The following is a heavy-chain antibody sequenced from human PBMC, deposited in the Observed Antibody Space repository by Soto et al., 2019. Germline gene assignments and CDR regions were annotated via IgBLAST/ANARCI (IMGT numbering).Heavy chain of an antibody. V-gene: IGHV3-74*01. CDR2: INSDGSST. CDR3: ASQGDYDILTGYYPSGYYGMDV. J-gene: IGHJ6*02. D-gene: IGHD3-9*01. CDR1: GFTFSSYW. Sequence: GGSLRLSCAASGFTFSSYWMHWVRQAPGKGLVWVSRINSDGSSTSYADSVKGRFTISRDNAKNTLYLQMNSLRAEDTAVYYCASQGDYDILTGYYPSGYYGMDVWGQGTTVTVSS.